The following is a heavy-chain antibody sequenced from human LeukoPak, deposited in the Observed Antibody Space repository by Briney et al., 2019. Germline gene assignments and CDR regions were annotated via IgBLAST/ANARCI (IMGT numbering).Heavy chain of an antibody. Sequence: PGGSLRLSCAASGFTFSSYSMNWVRQAPGKGLEWVSSISSSSSYIYYADSVKGRFTISRDNAKNSLYLQMNSLRAEDTAVYYCARHGGGGESYPRVFDYWGRGNLVTVSS. V-gene: IGHV3-21*01. CDR3: ARHGGGGESYPRVFDY. J-gene: IGHJ4*02. D-gene: IGHD1-26*01. CDR2: ISSSSSYI. CDR1: GFTFSSYS.